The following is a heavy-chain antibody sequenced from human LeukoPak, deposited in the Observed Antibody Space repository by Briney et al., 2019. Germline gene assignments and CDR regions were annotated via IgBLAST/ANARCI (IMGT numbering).Heavy chain of an antibody. CDR1: GGSFSGYY. CDR3: AGGLTWLLWNY. J-gene: IGHJ4*02. D-gene: IGHD3-3*01. V-gene: IGHV4-34*01. Sequence: SETLSLTCAVYGGSFSGYYWSWIRQPPGKGLEWIGEINHSGSTNYNPSLKSRVTISVDTSKNQFSLKLSSVTAADTAVYYCAGGLTWLLWNYWGQGTLVTVSS. CDR2: INHSGST.